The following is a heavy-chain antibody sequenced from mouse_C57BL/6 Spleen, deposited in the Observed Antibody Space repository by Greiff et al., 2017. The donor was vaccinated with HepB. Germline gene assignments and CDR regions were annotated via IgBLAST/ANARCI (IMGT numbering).Heavy chain of an antibody. V-gene: IGHV1-81*01. Sequence: QVQLQQSGAELARPGASVKLSCKASGYTFTSYGISWVKQRTGQGLEWIGEIYPRSGNTYYNEKFKGKATLTADKSSSTAYMELRSLTSEDSAVYFCAREDYYYYGSSYYYAMDYWGQGTSVTFSS. CDR1: GYTFTSYG. D-gene: IGHD1-1*01. J-gene: IGHJ4*01. CDR3: AREDYYYYGSSYYYAMDY. CDR2: IYPRSGNT.